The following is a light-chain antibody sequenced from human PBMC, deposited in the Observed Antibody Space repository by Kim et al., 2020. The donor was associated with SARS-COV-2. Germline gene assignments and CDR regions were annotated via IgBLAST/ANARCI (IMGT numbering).Light chain of an antibody. J-gene: IGKJ1*01. CDR3: QQYGSSPGT. CDR1: QSVSSSY. V-gene: IGKV3-20*01. CDR2: GAA. Sequence: SPGKEATLSCSASQSVSSSYLAWYQQKPGQAPRLLIYGAASRATGIPDRFSGSGSGTDFTLTISRLEPEDFAVYYCQQYGSSPGTFGQGTKVDIK.